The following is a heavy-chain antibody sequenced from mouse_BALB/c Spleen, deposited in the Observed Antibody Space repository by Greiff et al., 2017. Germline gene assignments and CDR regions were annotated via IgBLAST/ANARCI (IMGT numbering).Heavy chain of an antibody. CDR2: INPSNGRT. CDR3: ARSGYYGVYYFDY. Sequence: QVQLQQPGAELVKPGASVKLSCKASGYTFTSYWMHWVKQRPGQGLEWIGEINPSNGRTNYNEKFKSKATLTVDKSSSTAYMQLSSLTSEDSAVYYCARSGYYGVYYFDYWGQGTTLTVSS. V-gene: IGHV1S81*02. D-gene: IGHD1-2*01. CDR1: GYTFTSYW. J-gene: IGHJ2*01.